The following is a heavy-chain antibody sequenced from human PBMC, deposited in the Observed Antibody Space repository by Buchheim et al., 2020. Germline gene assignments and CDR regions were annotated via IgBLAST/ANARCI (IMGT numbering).Heavy chain of an antibody. CDR2: IYYSGST. J-gene: IGHJ6*02. V-gene: IGHV4-59*01. CDR1: GGSISSYY. CDR3: ARESGSSRYYYGMDV. Sequence: QVQLQESGPGLVKPSETLSLTCNVSGGSISSYYWSWIRQPPGKGLEWIGYIYYSGSTSYNPSLESRLTISVDTFKNQVSLNLSSVTEADTAMYFCARESGSSRYYYGMDVWGQGTT. D-gene: IGHD1-26*01.